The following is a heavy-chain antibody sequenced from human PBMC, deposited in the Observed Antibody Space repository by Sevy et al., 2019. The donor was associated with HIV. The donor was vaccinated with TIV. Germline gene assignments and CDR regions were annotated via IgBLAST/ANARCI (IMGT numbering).Heavy chain of an antibody. J-gene: IGHJ6*02. CDR3: ASMSCSGGSCYPHYYYYGMDV. CDR1: GGTFSSYA. V-gene: IGHV1-69*13. D-gene: IGHD2-15*01. CDR2: IIPIFGTA. Sequence: ASVKVSCKASGGTFSSYAISWVRQAPGQGLEWMGGIIPIFGTANYAQKFQGRVTITADESTSTAYMELGSLRSEDTAVYYCASMSCSGGSCYPHYYYYGMDVWGQGTTVTVSS.